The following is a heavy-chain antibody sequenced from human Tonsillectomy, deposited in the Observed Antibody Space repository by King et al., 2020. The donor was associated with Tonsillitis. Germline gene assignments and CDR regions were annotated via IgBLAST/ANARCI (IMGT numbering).Heavy chain of an antibody. D-gene: IGHD2-15*01. CDR3: ARDCSGGSCYPYYYGMDV. CDR1: GFTFSSYS. CDR2: ISSSSSYI. V-gene: IGHV3-21*01. Sequence: VQLVESGGGLVKPGGSLRLSCAASGFTFSSYSMNWVRQSPGKGLEWVSSISSSSSYIYYADSVKGRFAIYRDNAKHSLYLQMNSLRAEDTAVYYCARDCSGGSCYPYYYGMDVWGQGTTVTVSS. J-gene: IGHJ6*02.